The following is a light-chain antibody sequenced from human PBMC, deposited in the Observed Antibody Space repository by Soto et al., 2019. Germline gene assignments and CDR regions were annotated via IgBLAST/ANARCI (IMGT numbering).Light chain of an antibody. V-gene: IGKV3D-20*02. J-gene: IGKJ5*01. CDR3: QHRSIWPVS. Sequence: EIVLTQSPGTLSLSPGDRATLSCRASQTVTGNYLAWYHQKPGQAPRLLIHSASSRATGIPDRFSASGTGTDFTLTINSLEPEDFAVYYCQHRSIWPVSFGQGTRLEIK. CDR2: SAS. CDR1: QTVTGNY.